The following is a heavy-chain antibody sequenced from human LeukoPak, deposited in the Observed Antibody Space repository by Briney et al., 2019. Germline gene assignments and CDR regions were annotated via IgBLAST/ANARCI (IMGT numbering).Heavy chain of an antibody. D-gene: IGHD2-2*01. CDR3: ARGVTGRYCSTTSCHWRGWFDP. J-gene: IGHJ5*02. Sequence: ASVKVSCKASGYTFTGYYMHWVRQAPGQGLEWMGWINPNTGDTNYAQKFQGRVTMTRDTSISTAYMELTRLRSDDTAVYYCARGVTGRYCSTTSCHWRGWFDPWGQGTLVTVSS. CDR2: INPNTGDT. CDR1: GYTFTGYY. V-gene: IGHV1-2*02.